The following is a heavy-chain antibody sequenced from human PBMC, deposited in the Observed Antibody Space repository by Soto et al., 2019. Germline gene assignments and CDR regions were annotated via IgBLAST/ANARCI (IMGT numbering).Heavy chain of an antibody. CDR1: GYTLTELS. CDR3: ATQRITMVRGVIIPPYYFDY. D-gene: IGHD3-10*01. J-gene: IGHJ4*02. V-gene: IGHV1-24*01. CDR2: FDPEDGET. Sequence: ASVKVSCKVSGYTLTELSMHWVRQAPGKGLEWMGGFDPEDGETIYAQKFQGRVTMTEDTSTDTAYMELSSLRSEDTAVYYCATQRITMVRGVIIPPYYFDYWGQGTLVTVSS.